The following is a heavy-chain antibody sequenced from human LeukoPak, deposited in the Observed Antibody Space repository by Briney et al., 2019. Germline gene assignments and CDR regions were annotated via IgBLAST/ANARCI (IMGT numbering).Heavy chain of an antibody. Sequence: PGGSLRLSCAASGFTLSTYSMSWVRQAPGKGLEWVSVIHSGGATYYADSVKGRFTISRDISKNALYLQMNSLRGDDTAVYYCAGSAVTNLDSWGQGNLVTVSS. CDR2: IHSGGAT. CDR1: GFTLSTYS. D-gene: IGHD4-23*01. CDR3: AGSAVTNLDS. J-gene: IGHJ4*02. V-gene: IGHV3-66*01.